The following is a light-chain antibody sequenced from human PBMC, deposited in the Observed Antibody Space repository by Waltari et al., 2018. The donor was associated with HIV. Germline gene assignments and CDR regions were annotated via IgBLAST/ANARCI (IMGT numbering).Light chain of an antibody. J-gene: IGLJ1*01. CDR1: SSNIGAGYD. V-gene: IGLV1-40*01. Sequence: QSVLTQPPSVSGAPGQRVTISCTGGSSNIGAGYDVHWFQQLPGTAPKLLIYGNTNRPSGVPDRFSGSKSGTSASLAITGLQAEDEADYYCQSYDSGLSAYVFGTGTKVTVL. CDR2: GNT. CDR3: QSYDSGLSAYV.